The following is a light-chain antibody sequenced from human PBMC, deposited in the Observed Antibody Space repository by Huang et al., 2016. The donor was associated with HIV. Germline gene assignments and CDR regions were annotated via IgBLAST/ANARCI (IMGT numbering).Light chain of an antibody. V-gene: IGKV1-6*01. CDR1: QAIRDD. J-gene: IGKJ2*01. CDR3: LQDFNYPLT. Sequence: AIQMTQSPSSLSASVGDRVTITCRASQAIRDDLGWYQQKPGKAPKLLIYGASSLQSWVPSRFSGSGSGTDYTLTISSLQPEDFATYYCLQDFNYPLTFGQGTKLEIK. CDR2: GAS.